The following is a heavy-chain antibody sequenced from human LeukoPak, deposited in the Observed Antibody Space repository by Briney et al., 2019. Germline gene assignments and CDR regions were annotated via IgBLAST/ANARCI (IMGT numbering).Heavy chain of an antibody. CDR2: ISYDGSNK. D-gene: IGHD6-13*01. J-gene: IGHJ4*02. CDR1: GFTFSSYG. V-gene: IGHV3-30*18. CDR3: AKEPTIAAAALYYFDY. Sequence: GGSLRLSCAASGFTFSSYGMHWVRQAPGKGLEWGAVISYDGSNKYYADSVKGRFTISRDNSKNTLYLQMNSLRAEDTAVYYCAKEPTIAAAALYYFDYWGQGTLVTVSS.